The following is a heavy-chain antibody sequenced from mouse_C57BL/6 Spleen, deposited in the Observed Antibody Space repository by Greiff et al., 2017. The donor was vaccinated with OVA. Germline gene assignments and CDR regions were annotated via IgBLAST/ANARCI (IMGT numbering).Heavy chain of an antibody. J-gene: IGHJ2*01. CDR3: ARSQDYFDY. CDR1: GYTFTDYY. Sequence: EVQLQQSGPELVKPGASVKISCKASGYTFTDYYMNWVKQSHGKSLEWIGDINPNNGGTSYNQKFKGKATLTVDKSSSTAYMELRSLTSEDSAVYYCARSQDYFDYGGQGTTLTVSS. CDR2: INPNNGGT. V-gene: IGHV1-26*01.